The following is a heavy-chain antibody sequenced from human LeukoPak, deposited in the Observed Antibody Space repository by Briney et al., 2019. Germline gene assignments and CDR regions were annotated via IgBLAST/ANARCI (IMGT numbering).Heavy chain of an antibody. Sequence: GESLKISCKGSGYSFTSYWIGWVRQMPGKGLEWMGIIYPGDSDTRYSPSFQGQVTISADKSISTAYLQWSSLKASDTAMYYCARHGGYDSSGYYYGMDVWGQGTTVTVSS. D-gene: IGHD3-22*01. J-gene: IGHJ6*02. CDR2: IYPGDSDT. V-gene: IGHV5-51*01. CDR1: GYSFTSYW. CDR3: ARHGGYDSSGYYYGMDV.